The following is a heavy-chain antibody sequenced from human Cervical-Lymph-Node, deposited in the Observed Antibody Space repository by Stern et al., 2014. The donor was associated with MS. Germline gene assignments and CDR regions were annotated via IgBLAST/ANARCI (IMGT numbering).Heavy chain of an antibody. CDR2: LYYDGST. Sequence: QLQLQESGPGLVKPSETLSLRCSVSGDSFSSSSYFWGWVRQAPGKGLEWIGSLYYDGSTYYNPSLKSRVSLSVDSPKNHSSRKVPSVTAADTAVYYCAGGDSVSLFYLDYWGQGTPVTVSS. V-gene: IGHV4-39*02. CDR1: GDSFSSSSYF. CDR3: AGGDSVSLFYLDY. D-gene: IGHD5/OR15-5a*01. J-gene: IGHJ4*02.